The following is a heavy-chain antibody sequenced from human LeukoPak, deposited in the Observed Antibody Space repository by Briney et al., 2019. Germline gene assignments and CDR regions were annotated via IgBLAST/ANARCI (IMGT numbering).Heavy chain of an antibody. J-gene: IGHJ4*02. V-gene: IGHV4-59*01. Sequence: SETLSLTCTVSGGSISSYYWSWIRQPPGKGLEWIGYLHYRGNTNHNSSLKSRMTISLDTSRNQFSLRLSSVTAADTAIYFCARVSSTSQTNLFDSWGQGTLVTVSS. CDR2: LHYRGNT. CDR3: ARVSSTSQTNLFDS. CDR1: GGSISSYY. D-gene: IGHD6-6*01.